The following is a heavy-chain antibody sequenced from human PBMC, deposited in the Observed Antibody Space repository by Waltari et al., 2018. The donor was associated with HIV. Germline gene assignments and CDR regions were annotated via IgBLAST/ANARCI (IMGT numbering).Heavy chain of an antibody. CDR1: GGSISSSSYY. Sequence: QLQLQESGPGLVKPSETLSLTCTVSGGSISSSSYYWGWIRQPPGKGLEWIGSIYYSGSTYYNPSLKGRVTISVGTSKNQFSLKLGSVTAADTAVYYCALNYYDSSGYPLRSFDIWGQGTMVTVSS. D-gene: IGHD3-22*01. J-gene: IGHJ3*02. V-gene: IGHV4-39*01. CDR3: ALNYYDSSGYPLRSFDI. CDR2: IYYSGST.